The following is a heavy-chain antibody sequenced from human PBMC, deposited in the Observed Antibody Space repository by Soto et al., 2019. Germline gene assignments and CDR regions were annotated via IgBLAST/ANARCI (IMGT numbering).Heavy chain of an antibody. J-gene: IGHJ4*02. D-gene: IGHD3-3*01. Sequence: EVQLVESGGGLVQPGGSLRLSCAASGFTFSSYWMSWVRQAPGKGLEWVANIKQDGSEKYYVDSVKGRFTISRDNAKNSLYLQMNSLRAEDTAVYYCAREYYDFWSGYWGYYFDYWGQGTLVTVSS. V-gene: IGHV3-7*01. CDR1: GFTFSSYW. CDR3: AREYYDFWSGYWGYYFDY. CDR2: IKQDGSEK.